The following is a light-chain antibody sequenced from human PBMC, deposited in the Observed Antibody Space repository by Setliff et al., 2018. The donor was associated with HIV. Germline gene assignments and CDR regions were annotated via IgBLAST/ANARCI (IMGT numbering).Light chain of an antibody. CDR2: EVS. CDR1: SSDVGGYNL. CDR3: SSFASSITVL. J-gene: IGLJ3*02. Sequence: QSALTQPASVSGSPGQSITVSCTGTSSDVGGYNLFSWYQQHPGKAPKLLIFEVSKRPSGVSDRFAGSKSGNTASLTISGLQTEDGADYHCSSFASSITVLFGGGTKVTVL. V-gene: IGLV2-23*02.